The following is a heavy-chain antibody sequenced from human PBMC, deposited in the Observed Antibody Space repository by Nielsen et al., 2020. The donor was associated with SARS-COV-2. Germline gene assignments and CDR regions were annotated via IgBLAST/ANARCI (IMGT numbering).Heavy chain of an antibody. V-gene: IGHV3-30*04. D-gene: IGHD5-18*01. CDR2: ISYDGSHK. Sequence: GGSLRLSCVGSGFTFSRYTMHWVRQAPGKGLEWVAAISYDGSHKYYADSVRGRFTISRDNSKDTLFLQMNGLRRDDTSVYYCARGVETDAVMVEHWGQGNLVAVSP. CDR3: ARGVETDAVMVEH. CDR1: GFTFSRYT. J-gene: IGHJ4*02.